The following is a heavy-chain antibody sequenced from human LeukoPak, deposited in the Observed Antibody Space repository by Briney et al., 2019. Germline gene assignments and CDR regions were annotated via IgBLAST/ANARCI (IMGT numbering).Heavy chain of an antibody. D-gene: IGHD1-26*01. V-gene: IGHV3-48*04. CDR2: ISSSGSTI. CDR3: ARVSATTHFDY. CDR1: GFTFSSYA. Sequence: GGSLRLSCAASGFTFSSYAMSWVRQAPGKGLEWVSYISSSGSTIYYADSVKGRFTISRDNAKNSLYLQMNSLRAEDTAVYYCARVSATTHFDYWGQGTLVTVSS. J-gene: IGHJ4*02.